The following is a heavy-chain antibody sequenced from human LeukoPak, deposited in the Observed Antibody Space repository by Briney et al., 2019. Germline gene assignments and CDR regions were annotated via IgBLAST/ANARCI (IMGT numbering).Heavy chain of an antibody. CDR3: ARPGYSYGLDY. CDR2: ISSSSSYT. J-gene: IGHJ4*02. CDR1: GFTFSTYS. V-gene: IGHV3-21*05. Sequence: PGGSLRLSCAASGFTFSTYSMTWVRQAPGKGLEWVSYISSSSSYTNYADSVKGRFTISRDNAKNSLYLQMNSLRAEDTAVYYCARPGYSYGLDYWGQGTLVTVSS. D-gene: IGHD5-18*01.